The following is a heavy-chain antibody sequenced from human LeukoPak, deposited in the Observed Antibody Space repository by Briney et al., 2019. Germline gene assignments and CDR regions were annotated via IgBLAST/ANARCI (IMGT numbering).Heavy chain of an antibody. D-gene: IGHD2-2*01. Sequence: ASVKVSCKASGYTFIAYYMHWVRQAPGQGLEWMGWINPNSGGTNYAQKFQGRVTMTRDTSISTAYMNLSRLRSDDTAVYYCARGMGVLVPAATWFDPWGQGTLVTVSS. CDR2: INPNSGGT. J-gene: IGHJ5*02. CDR3: ARGMGVLVPAATWFDP. CDR1: GYTFIAYY. V-gene: IGHV1-2*02.